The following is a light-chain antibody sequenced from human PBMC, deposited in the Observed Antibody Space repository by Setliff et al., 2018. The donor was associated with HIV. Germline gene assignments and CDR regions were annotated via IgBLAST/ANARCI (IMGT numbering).Light chain of an antibody. CDR2: EVS. CDR3: SSYTNTNTGV. V-gene: IGLV2-14*01. J-gene: IGLJ1*01. CDR1: NSDVGGYNY. Sequence: QSALAQPASVSGSPGQSITISCTGSNSDVGGYNYVSWYQQHPGKAPKLMIYEVSNRPSGVSNRFSGSKSGNTASLTIPGLQAEDEADYYCSSYTNTNTGVFGTGTKVTVL.